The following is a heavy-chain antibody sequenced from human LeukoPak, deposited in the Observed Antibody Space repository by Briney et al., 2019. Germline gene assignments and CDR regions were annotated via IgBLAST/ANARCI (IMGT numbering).Heavy chain of an antibody. D-gene: IGHD4-17*01. J-gene: IGHJ4*02. Sequence: GGSLRLSCVLSGIPFVDAWMSWVRQTPGKGREWIGRITKDGTTDYAAPVQGRFTISRDNSINTFYLLMNSLKIEDTAVYYCTWMTTVLTVDFWGRGTLVTVSS. V-gene: IGHV3-15*01. CDR2: ITKDGTT. CDR1: GIPFVDAW. CDR3: TWMTTVLTVDF.